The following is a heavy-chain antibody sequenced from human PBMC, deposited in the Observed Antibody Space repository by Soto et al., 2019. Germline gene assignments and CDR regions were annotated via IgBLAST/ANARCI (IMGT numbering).Heavy chain of an antibody. CDR2: IYYSGST. CDR3: ARVDILTGYYRRYFDY. D-gene: IGHD3-9*01. Sequence: TLSLTCTVSGGSISSGDYYWSWIRQPPGKGLEWIGYIYYSGSTYYNPSLKSRVTISVDTSKNQFSLKLSSVTAADTAVYYCARVDILTGYYRRYFDYWGQGTLVTVSS. CDR1: GGSISSGDYY. V-gene: IGHV4-30-4*01. J-gene: IGHJ4*02.